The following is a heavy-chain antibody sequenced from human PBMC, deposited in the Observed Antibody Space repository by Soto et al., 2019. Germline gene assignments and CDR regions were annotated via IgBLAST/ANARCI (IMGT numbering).Heavy chain of an antibody. CDR3: AKDEAAAGTWVTDY. CDR1: GLTFSNYA. V-gene: IGHV3-23*01. CDR2: MSGSSSTT. D-gene: IGHD6-13*01. J-gene: IGHJ4*02. Sequence: PGGSLRLSCATSGLTFSNYAMSWVRQAPGGGLEWVSSMSGSSSTTYYADSVRGRFTISRDRSKNTLYLQMNSLRAEDTAVYYCAKDEAAAGTWVTDYWGQGTQVTVSS.